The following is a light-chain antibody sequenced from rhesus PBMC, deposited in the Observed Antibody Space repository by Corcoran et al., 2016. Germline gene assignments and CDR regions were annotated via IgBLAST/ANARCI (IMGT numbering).Light chain of an antibody. Sequence: QVILTQSPATLSLSPGERATLSCRASQSVSSYLAWYQQKPGQAPRLLIYGASIRATGIPDRCSGSGSGTEVTLTISSLEPEDFAVYYCQKYSNSPRTFGQGTKVEIK. J-gene: IGKJ1*01. V-gene: IGKV3-53*01. CDR2: GAS. CDR3: QKYSNSPRT. CDR1: QSVSSY.